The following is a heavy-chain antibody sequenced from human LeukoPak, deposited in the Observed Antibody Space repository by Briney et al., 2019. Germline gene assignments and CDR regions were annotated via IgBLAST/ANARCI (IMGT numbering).Heavy chain of an antibody. D-gene: IGHD1-1*01. CDR2: IYYSGST. V-gene: IGHV4-59*01. CDR1: GGSISSYY. CDR3: ARAETPSMVQLERHNWYFDL. Sequence: SETLSLTCTVSGGSISSYYWSWIRQPPGKGLEWIGYIYYSGSTNYNPSLKSRVTISVDTSKNQFSLKLSSVTAADTAVYYCARAETPSMVQLERHNWYFDLWGHGTLVTVSS. J-gene: IGHJ2*01.